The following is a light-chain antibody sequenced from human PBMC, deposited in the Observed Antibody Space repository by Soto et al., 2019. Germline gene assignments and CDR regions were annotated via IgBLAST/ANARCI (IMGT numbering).Light chain of an antibody. Sequence: EVVLTQSPGTLSLSPWERATLSCRASQSVSIYLAWYQQKPGQAPRLLIYGASTRATGIPARFSGSGSGTEFTLTISSLQSEDFAVYFCQQYNIWPQTFGQGTKVDIK. CDR3: QQYNIWPQT. CDR2: GAS. V-gene: IGKV3-15*01. CDR1: QSVSIY. J-gene: IGKJ1*01.